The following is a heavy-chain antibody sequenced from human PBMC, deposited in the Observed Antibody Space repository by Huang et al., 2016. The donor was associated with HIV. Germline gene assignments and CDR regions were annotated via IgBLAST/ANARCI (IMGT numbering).Heavy chain of an antibody. CDR2: IRLDVGGT. D-gene: IGHD6-19*01. J-gene: IGHJ4*02. CDR3: ARDREFSSGWGWAGYYLDY. CDR1: GDTFLRYD. Sequence: QVRLVQSGAEVKKPGASLKVSCKADGDTFLRYDISWVRQAPGQGLERVGRIRLDVGGTRYAKRFQGRLTMTRDTSTGTAYMELGSLGADDTAVYYCARDREFSSGWGWAGYYLDYWGQGTPVLVSS. V-gene: IGHV1-18*04.